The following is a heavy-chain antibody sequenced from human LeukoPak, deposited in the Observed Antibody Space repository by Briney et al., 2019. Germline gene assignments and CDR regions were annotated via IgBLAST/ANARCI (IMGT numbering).Heavy chain of an antibody. V-gene: IGHV4-34*01. Sequence: SETLSLTCAVYRGSFSGYYWSWIRQPPGKGVEWSGEINHSGSTNYNPSLKSRVTISVDTSKNQFSLKLSSVTAADTAVYYCARGRVVRGVMAYWGQGTLVTVSS. CDR3: ARGRVVRGVMAY. J-gene: IGHJ4*02. CDR2: INHSGST. CDR1: RGSFSGYY. D-gene: IGHD3-10*01.